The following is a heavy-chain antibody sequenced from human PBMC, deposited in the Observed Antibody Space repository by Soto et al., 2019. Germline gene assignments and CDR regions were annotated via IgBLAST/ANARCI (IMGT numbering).Heavy chain of an antibody. J-gene: IGHJ3*02. CDR3: ARPYWGSSGGVFDI. CDR2: IHYSGSA. V-gene: IGHV4-59*01. D-gene: IGHD7-27*01. CDR1: GGSISSYY. Sequence: SETLSLTCTVSGGSISSYYWSWIRQAPGKGLEWIGYIHYSGSASYNPSLKSRVSISVDTSKNQFSLRLTSVTAADTAVYYCARPYWGSSGGVFDIWGQGTMVT.